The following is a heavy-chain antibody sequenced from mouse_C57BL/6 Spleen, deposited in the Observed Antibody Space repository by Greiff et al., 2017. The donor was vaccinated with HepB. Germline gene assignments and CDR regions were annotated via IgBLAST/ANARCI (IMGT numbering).Heavy chain of an antibody. D-gene: IGHD2-4*01. Sequence: VMLVESGPGLVAPSQSLSITCTVSGFSLTSYGVDWVRQPPGKGLEWLGVIWGGGSTNYNSALMSRLSISKDNSKSQVFLKMNSLQTDDTAMYYCARSLYDYDEDYYAMDYWGQGTSVTVSS. V-gene: IGHV2-9*01. CDR1: GFSLTSYG. J-gene: IGHJ4*01. CDR3: ARSLYDYDEDYYAMDY. CDR2: IWGGGST.